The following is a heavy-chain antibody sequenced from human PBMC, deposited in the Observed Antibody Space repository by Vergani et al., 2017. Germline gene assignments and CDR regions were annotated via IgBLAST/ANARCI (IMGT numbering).Heavy chain of an antibody. D-gene: IGHD1-1*01. CDR2: IYCSGST. CDR1: GGSISSGGYY. V-gene: IGHV4-31*03. J-gene: IGHJ4*02. CDR3: AGGSWGTGTATFDY. Sequence: QVQLQESGPGLVKPSQTLSLTCTVSGGSISSGGYYWSWIRQHPGKGLEWIGYIYCSGSTYYNPSLKSRVTISVDTSKNQFTLKLSAVTAAVTSVYYGAGGSWGTGTATFDYWGQGTLVTVSS.